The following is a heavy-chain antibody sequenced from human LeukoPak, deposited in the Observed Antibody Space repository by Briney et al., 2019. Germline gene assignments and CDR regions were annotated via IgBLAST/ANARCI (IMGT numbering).Heavy chain of an antibody. CDR1: GGSISSYY. CDR3: ASSSEGIAAATWYFDY. J-gene: IGHJ4*02. V-gene: IGHV4-59*01. CDR2: IYYSGST. Sequence: SETLSPTCTVSGGSISSYYWSWIRQPPGKGLEWIGYIYYSGSTNYNPSLKSRVTISVDTSKNQFSLKLSSVTAADTAVYYCASSSEGIAAATWYFDYWGQGTLVTVSS. D-gene: IGHD6-13*01.